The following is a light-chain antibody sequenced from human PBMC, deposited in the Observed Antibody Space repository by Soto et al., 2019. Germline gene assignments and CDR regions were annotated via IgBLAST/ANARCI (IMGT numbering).Light chain of an antibody. CDR3: SSYGGRYNYV. J-gene: IGLJ1*01. CDR1: RSDVGAYKL. CDR2: EDI. V-gene: IGLV2-23*01. Sequence: QSALTQPASVSGSPGQSITISCSGTRSDVGAYKLVSWYQQHPGKAPRLIIFEDIRRPSGISSRFSGSKSGNTASLTISGLRAEDEADYYCSSYGGRYNYVFGTGTKVTVL.